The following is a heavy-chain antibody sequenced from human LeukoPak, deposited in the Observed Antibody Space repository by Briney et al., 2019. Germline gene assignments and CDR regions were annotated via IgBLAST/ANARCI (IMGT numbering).Heavy chain of an antibody. CDR3: ARGIESYGDYGY. CDR2: KYNSGST. D-gene: IGHD4-17*01. V-gene: IGHV4-59*01. Sequence: SETLSLTCTVSGGFISGSYGSWIRRPPGKGLEWIAYKYNSGSTNYNPSLKSRVTISIDTSKNQFSLKLSSLTAADTAIYYCARGIESYGDYGYWGQGILVTVSS. J-gene: IGHJ4*02. CDR1: GGFISGSY.